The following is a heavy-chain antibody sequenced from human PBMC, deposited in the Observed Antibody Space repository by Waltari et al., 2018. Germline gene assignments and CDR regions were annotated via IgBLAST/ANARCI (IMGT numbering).Heavy chain of an antibody. J-gene: IGHJ4*02. CDR2: IYHSGIT. D-gene: IGHD2-21*02. CDR1: GYSISSGYY. Sequence: QVQLQESGPGLVKPSETLSLTCAVSGYSISSGYYWGWIRQPPGKGLEWIGSIYHSGITYSNPPLKSRVTISVDTSKNQFALKLSSVTAADTAVYYCARHTGLPPHFDYWGQGTLVTVSS. V-gene: IGHV4-38-2*01. CDR3: ARHTGLPPHFDY.